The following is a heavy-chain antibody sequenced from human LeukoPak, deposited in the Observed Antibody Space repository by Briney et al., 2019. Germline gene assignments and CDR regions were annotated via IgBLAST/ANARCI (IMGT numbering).Heavy chain of an antibody. D-gene: IGHD1-26*01. CDR1: GGTFNSYA. V-gene: IGHV1-69*05. J-gene: IGHJ4*02. CDR2: IIPIFGTA. CDR3: ARGRWMGATDDY. Sequence: ASVKVSCKASGGTFNSYAISWVRQAPGQGLEWMGGIIPIFGTANYAQKFQGRVTITTDESTSTAYMELSSLRSEDTAVYYCARGRWMGATDDYWGQGTLVTVSS.